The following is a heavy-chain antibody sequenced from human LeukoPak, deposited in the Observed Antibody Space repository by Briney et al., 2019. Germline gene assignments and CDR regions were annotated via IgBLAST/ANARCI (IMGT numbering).Heavy chain of an antibody. CDR1: GFTFNTYA. V-gene: IGHV3-30-3*01. J-gene: IGHJ4*02. D-gene: IGHD3-22*01. CDR2: ISNDGSVK. Sequence: PGGSLRLSCAASGFTFNTYAMHWVRQAPGKGLEWLSVISNDGSVKYYADSVKGRFTISRDNSKNTLYPQMNSLRAEDTAVYYCARDHGWIVVVKGDFDYWGQGTLVTVSS. CDR3: ARDHGWIVVVKGDFDY.